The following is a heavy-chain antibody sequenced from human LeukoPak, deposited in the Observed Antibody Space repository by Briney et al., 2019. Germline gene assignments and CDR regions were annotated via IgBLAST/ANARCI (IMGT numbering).Heavy chain of an antibody. V-gene: IGHV4-34*01. Sequence: SETLSLTCAVYGGSFSGYYWSWIRQSPGKGLEWIGEINHSGTTNYNPSLKSRVTISVDTSKNQFSLKLTSVNAADTAVYYCAKEAAGQWFDPWGQGTLVTVSS. D-gene: IGHD6-25*01. CDR2: INHSGTT. CDR1: GGSFSGYY. J-gene: IGHJ5*02. CDR3: AKEAAGQWFDP.